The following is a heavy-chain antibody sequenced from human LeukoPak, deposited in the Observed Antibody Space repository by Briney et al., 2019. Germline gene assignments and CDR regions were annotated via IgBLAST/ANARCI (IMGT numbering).Heavy chain of an antibody. CDR2: ISSSSSYI. D-gene: IGHD6-13*01. V-gene: IGHV3-21*01. Sequence: GGSLRLSCAASGFTFSSYSMNWVRQAPGKGLEWVSSISSSSSYIYYADSVKGRFTISRDNAKNSLYLQMNSLRAEDTAVYYCAREMRAAAGEDYYYDYMDGGGKGTTVTVSS. J-gene: IGHJ6*03. CDR1: GFTFSSYS. CDR3: AREMRAAAGEDYYYDYMDG.